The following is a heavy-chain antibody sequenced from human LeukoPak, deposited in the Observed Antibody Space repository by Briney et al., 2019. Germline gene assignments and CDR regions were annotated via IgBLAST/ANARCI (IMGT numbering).Heavy chain of an antibody. CDR1: GFTVSSNY. CDR2: IYSGGST. J-gene: IGHJ6*02. D-gene: IGHD3-10*01. CDR3: AGASMVRGVTNYYYGMDV. Sequence: GGSLRLSCAASGFTVSSNYMSWVRQAPGKGLEWVSVIYSGGSTYYADSVKGRFTISRDNSRNTLYLQMNSLRAEDTAVYYCAGASMVRGVTNYYYGMDVWGQGTTVTVSS. V-gene: IGHV3-53*01.